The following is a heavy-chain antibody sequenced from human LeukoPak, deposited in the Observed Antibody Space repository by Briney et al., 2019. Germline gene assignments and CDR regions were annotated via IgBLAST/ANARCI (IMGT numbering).Heavy chain of an antibody. CDR2: IWYDGSNK. Sequence: GGSLRLSCAASGFTFSSYGMHWVRQAPGKGLEWVAVIWYDGSNKYYADSVKGRFTISRDNSKNTLYLQMNSLRAEDTAVYYCAREGGDYGSFDYWGQGALVTASS. J-gene: IGHJ4*02. V-gene: IGHV3-33*01. CDR1: GFTFSSYG. CDR3: AREGGDYGSFDY. D-gene: IGHD3-10*01.